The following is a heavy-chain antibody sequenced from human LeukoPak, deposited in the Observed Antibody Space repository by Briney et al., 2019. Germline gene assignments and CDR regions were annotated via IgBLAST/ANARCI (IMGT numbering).Heavy chain of an antibody. Sequence: PGGSLRLSCAASGFTFSTYGMHWVRQAPGKRLEWVAVTWYDGSYKHYGDSVKGRFTISRDNSKNTLYLQMASLRVEDTAVYYCARQFDGSHPNAFDIWGQGTMVTVSS. V-gene: IGHV3-33*01. CDR1: GFTFSTYG. J-gene: IGHJ3*02. CDR2: TWYDGSYK. CDR3: ARQFDGSHPNAFDI. D-gene: IGHD1-26*01.